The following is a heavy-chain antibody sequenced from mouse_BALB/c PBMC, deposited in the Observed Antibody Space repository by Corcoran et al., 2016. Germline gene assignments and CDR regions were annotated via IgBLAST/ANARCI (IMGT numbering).Heavy chain of an antibody. D-gene: IGHD2-4*01. CDR1: GYTFTTAG. V-gene: IGHV9-4*02. CDR3: ARRNYDYLYAMDY. J-gene: IGHJ4*01. Sequence: QIQLVQSGPELKKPGETVRISCKASGYTFTTAGMQWVQKMPGKGLKWIGWINTHSGVPKYAEDFKERFAFSLETSASTAYLQISNLKNEDTATYFCARRNYDYLYAMDYWGQGTSVTVSS. CDR2: INTHSGVP.